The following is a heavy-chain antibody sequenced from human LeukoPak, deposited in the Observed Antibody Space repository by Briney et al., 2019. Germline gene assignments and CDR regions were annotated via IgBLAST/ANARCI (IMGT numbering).Heavy chain of an antibody. CDR3: ARIGGTYYEYYFDY. Sequence: SKTLSLTCTVSGGSISSYYWSWIRQPAGKGLEWIGRIYSSGSTNYNPSLKSRVTMSVDTSKNKFSLNLSSVTAADTAVYYCARIGGTYYEYYFDYWGQGTLVTVSS. V-gene: IGHV4-4*07. CDR1: GGSISSYY. CDR2: IYSSGST. J-gene: IGHJ4*02. D-gene: IGHD1-26*01.